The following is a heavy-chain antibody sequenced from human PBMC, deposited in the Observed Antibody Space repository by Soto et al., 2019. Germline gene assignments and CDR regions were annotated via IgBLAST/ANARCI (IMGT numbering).Heavy chain of an antibody. Sequence: EAHLVESGGGLVQPGGSLRLSCGASGFTFSVYWMHWVRQVPGEGLEWVARIKFDGTGTQYADSVKGRFTISRDNAENSLYLQMNSLRADDTAVYYCVRDAGYITTDSMRHWFDYWGQGTLVTVTS. V-gene: IGHV3-7*01. CDR1: GFTFSVYW. J-gene: IGHJ4*02. CDR2: IKFDGTGT. CDR3: VRDAGYITTDSMRHWFDY. D-gene: IGHD3-22*01.